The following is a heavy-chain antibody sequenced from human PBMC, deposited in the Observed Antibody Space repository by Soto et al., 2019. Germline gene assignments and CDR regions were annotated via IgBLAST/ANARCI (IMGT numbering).Heavy chain of an antibody. J-gene: IGHJ6*01. CDR1: GFIFSRYG. D-gene: IGHD3-10*01. Sequence: QVQLVESGGGVVQPRTSLRLSCAASGFIFSRYGMHWVRQAPGKGLEWVAVISYDGSNKYYAESVKGRFIISRDKSENTLYLQMNSLRAEDTAVYYCAKDLGSGKPYYYYAMDVW. CDR2: ISYDGSNK. CDR3: AKDLGSGKPYYYYAMDV. V-gene: IGHV3-30*18.